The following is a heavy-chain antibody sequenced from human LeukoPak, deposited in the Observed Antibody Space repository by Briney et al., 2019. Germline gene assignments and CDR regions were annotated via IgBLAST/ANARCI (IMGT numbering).Heavy chain of an antibody. CDR2: ISYDGSNK. J-gene: IGHJ4*02. D-gene: IGHD4-23*01. CDR1: GFTFSSYA. CDR3: ARDPSTVVTPGIDY. V-gene: IGHV3-30-3*01. Sequence: GGSLRLTCAASGFTFSSYAMHWVRQAPGKGLEWVAVISYDGSNKYYADSVKGRFTISRDNSKNTLYLQMNSLRAEDTAVYYCARDPSTVVTPGIDYWGQGTLVTVSS.